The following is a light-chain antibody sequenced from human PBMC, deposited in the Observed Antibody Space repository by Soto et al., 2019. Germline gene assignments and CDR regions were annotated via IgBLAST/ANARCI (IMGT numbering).Light chain of an antibody. Sequence: DVLMTRSPSSLYASVGDRVTITCRASRSISDWLAWYQQKPGKAPKLLIYKASTLESGVPSRFSGSGSGTEFTLTISSLQPEDFASYYCQQYNAPATFGQGTKVDIK. CDR2: KAS. V-gene: IGKV1-5*03. J-gene: IGKJ1*01. CDR3: QQYNAPAT. CDR1: RSISDW.